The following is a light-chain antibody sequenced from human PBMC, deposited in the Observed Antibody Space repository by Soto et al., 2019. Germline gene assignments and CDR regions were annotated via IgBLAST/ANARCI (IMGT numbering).Light chain of an antibody. V-gene: IGKV4-1*01. J-gene: IGKJ4*01. CDR2: WAS. Sequence: DIVMTQSPDFLAVSLGERASINCKSSQTVLYDFSNKNFLAWYQQKPGQPPKLLFYWASTRASGVPDRFSGSGSGTDFTLTISSLQAEDVAVYFCQQYHTNPLTFGGGTKVEIK. CDR3: QQYHTNPLT. CDR1: QTVLYDFSNKNF.